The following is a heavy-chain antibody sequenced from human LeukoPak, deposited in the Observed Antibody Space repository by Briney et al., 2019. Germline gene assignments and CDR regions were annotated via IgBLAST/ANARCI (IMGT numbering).Heavy chain of an antibody. J-gene: IGHJ3*02. D-gene: IGHD5-24*01. CDR3: ARSGMATATACAFDI. Sequence: GGSLRLXCAASGFTFSSYSMKWVRQAPGKGLEWVSSISSSSSYIYYADSVKGRFTISRDNAKNSLYLQMNSLRAEDTAVYYCARSGMATATACAFDIWGQGTMVTVSS. CDR2: ISSSSSYI. V-gene: IGHV3-21*01. CDR1: GFTFSSYS.